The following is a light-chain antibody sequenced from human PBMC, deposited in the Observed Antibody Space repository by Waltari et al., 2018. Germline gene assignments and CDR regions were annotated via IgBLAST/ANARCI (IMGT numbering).Light chain of an antibody. J-gene: IGKJ2*01. V-gene: IGKV3-15*01. CDR3: QQYNNWPPYT. Sequence: EIVMTQSPATLSVSPGERATLSCRASQSVSSNLAWYQQKPGQAPRLLIYGASTRATGIPARFSGSGSETEFTLTISSLQSEDCAGYYCQQYNNWPPYTFGQGTKLEIK. CDR1: QSVSSN. CDR2: GAS.